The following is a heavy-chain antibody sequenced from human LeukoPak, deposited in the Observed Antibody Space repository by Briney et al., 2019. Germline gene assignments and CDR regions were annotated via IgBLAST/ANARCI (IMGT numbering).Heavy chain of an antibody. J-gene: IGHJ4*02. CDR2: IYTSGST. V-gene: IGHV4-4*07. D-gene: IGHD3-16*01. CDR1: GGSISSYY. CDR3: ARHEDDYVFDY. Sequence: SETLSLTCTVSGGSISSYYWSWIRQPAGKGLEWIGRIYTSGSTNYNPSLKSRVTTSVDTSKSQFSLRLSSVTAADTAVYYCARHEDDYVFDYWGQGTLVTVSS.